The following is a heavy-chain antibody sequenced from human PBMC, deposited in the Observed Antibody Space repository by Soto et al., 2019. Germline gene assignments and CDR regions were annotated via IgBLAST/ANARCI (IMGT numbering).Heavy chain of an antibody. CDR2: ISGSGGST. J-gene: IGHJ4*02. CDR1: GFTFSSYA. CDR3: AKIPSGYSYGLPSFDY. V-gene: IGHV3-23*01. Sequence: EVQLLESGGGLVQPGGSLRLSCAASGFTFSSYAMSWVRQAPGKGLEWVSAISGSGGSTYYADSVKGRFTISRDNSKNTLYLRMNSLRAEDTAVYYCAKIPSGYSYGLPSFDYWGQGTLVTVSS. D-gene: IGHD5-18*01.